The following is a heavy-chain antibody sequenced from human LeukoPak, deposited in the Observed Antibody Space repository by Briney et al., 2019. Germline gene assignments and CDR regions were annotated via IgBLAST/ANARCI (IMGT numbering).Heavy chain of an antibody. CDR2: IYYSGST. V-gene: IGHV4-59*01. CDR1: GGSISSYY. Sequence: SETLSLTCTVSGGSISSYYWSWIRQPPGKGLEWIGYIYYSGSTNYNPSLKSRVTISVDTSKNQFSLKLSSVTAADTAVYYCARGRDGHNSDYWGQGTLVTVSS. CDR3: ARGRDGHNSDY. J-gene: IGHJ4*02. D-gene: IGHD5-24*01.